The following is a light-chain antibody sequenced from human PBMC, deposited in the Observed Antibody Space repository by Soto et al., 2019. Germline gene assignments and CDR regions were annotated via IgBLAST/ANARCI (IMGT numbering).Light chain of an antibody. Sequence: DLQMTQSPSSVSASVGDRVTITCRASQSISSWLAWYQQKPGTAPKLLIFGAYNLQNGVPARFSGIRSGTDFTLTISSLQPEDFATYYCQQSSSFPWTFGQGTKVELK. CDR1: QSISSW. CDR2: GAY. V-gene: IGKV1-12*01. CDR3: QQSSSFPWT. J-gene: IGKJ1*01.